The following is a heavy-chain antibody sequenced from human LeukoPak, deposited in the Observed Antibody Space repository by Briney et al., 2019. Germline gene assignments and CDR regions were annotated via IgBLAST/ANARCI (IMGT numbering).Heavy chain of an antibody. CDR1: GGPISSGSISSYY. CDR3: ATMSGTYYKFDY. V-gene: IGHV4-61*01. Sequence: SETLSLTCTVSGGPISSGSISSYYWSWIRQPPGKGLEWIGYIYHSGSTNYNPSLKSRVTISVDTSKNQFSLKLSSVTAADTAVYYCATMSGTYYKFDYWGQGTLVTVSS. CDR2: IYHSGST. J-gene: IGHJ4*02. D-gene: IGHD1-26*01.